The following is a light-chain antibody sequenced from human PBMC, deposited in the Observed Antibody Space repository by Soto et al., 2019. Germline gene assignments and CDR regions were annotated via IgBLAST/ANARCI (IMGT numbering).Light chain of an antibody. CDR3: QPWGTGIHYV. CDR2: LNSDGSH. Sequence: QSVLTQSPSASASLGASVKLTCTLSSGHSSYAIAWHQQQPEKGPRYLMKLNSDGSHSKGDGIPDRFSGSSSGAERYLTIPTLQSEDEADYYCQPWGTGIHYVFGTGPKLTVL. V-gene: IGLV4-69*01. CDR1: SGHSSYA. J-gene: IGLJ1*01.